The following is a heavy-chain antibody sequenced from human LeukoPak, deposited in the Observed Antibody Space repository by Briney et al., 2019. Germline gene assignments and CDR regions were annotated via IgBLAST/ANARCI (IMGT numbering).Heavy chain of an antibody. Sequence: AGGSLRLSCAASGFTFSSYAMHWVRQAPGKGLEWVAVISYDGSNKYYADSVKGRFTISRDNSKNTLYLQMNSLRAEDTAVYYCARDLAYDSSGYYFWYYYYGMDVWGQGTTVTVSS. D-gene: IGHD3-22*01. CDR3: ARDLAYDSSGYYFWYYYYGMDV. CDR2: ISYDGSNK. J-gene: IGHJ6*02. V-gene: IGHV3-30-3*01. CDR1: GFTFSSYA.